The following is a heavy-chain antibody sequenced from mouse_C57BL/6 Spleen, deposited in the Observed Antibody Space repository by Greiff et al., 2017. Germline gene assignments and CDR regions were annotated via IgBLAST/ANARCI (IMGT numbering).Heavy chain of an antibody. V-gene: IGHV2-9*01. CDR2: IWGGGSA. CDR3: AKRTTPGAWFAY. D-gene: IGHD5-5*01. Sequence: QVQLKQSGPGLVAPSQSLSITCTVSGFSLTSYGVDWVRQPPGKGLEWLGLIWGGGSATYNSALMSRLSISKDNSKSQVFLKMNSLQTDDTAMYYCAKRTTPGAWFAYWGQGTLVTVSA. CDR1: GFSLTSYG. J-gene: IGHJ3*01.